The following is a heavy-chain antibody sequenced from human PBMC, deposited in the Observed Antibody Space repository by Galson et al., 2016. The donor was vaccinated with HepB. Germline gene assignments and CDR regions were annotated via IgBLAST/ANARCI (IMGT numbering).Heavy chain of an antibody. Sequence: ETLSLTCSVSGGSLSGYYWSWIRQSPGKGLEWLGHINHRGSANYNPSLNTRVTMSADTSKNQFFLKLTSLTTADTAVYYGAGSGYSNHWYVGWFDPWGQGTQVIVSS. D-gene: IGHD6-13*01. CDR3: AGSGYSNHWYVGWFDP. J-gene: IGHJ5*02. V-gene: IGHV4-59*13. CDR1: GGSLSGYY. CDR2: INHRGSA.